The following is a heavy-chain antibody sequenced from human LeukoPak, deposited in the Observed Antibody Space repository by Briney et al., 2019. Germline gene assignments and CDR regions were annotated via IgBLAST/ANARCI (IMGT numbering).Heavy chain of an antibody. Sequence: SQTLSLTCTVSGGSISSGDYYWSWIRQPPGKGLEWIAYIYYSGSTYYNPSLKSRVTISMDTAKNQFSLKVSSVTAADTAVYYCARDGAGMTGTGLDYWGQGILATVSS. D-gene: IGHD3-9*01. CDR1: GGSISSGDYY. V-gene: IGHV4-30-4*01. CDR3: ARDGAGMTGTGLDY. J-gene: IGHJ4*02. CDR2: IYYSGST.